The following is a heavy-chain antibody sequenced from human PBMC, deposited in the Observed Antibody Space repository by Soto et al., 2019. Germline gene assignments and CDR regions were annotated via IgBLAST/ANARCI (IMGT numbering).Heavy chain of an antibody. Sequence: SDTLYLNCPISGHSVSRHTADWNWIRQSPSRGLEWLGRTYYRSKWYNDYAVSVKSRITINPDTSKNQFSLQLNSVTPEDTAVYYCARDRETPYYYGMDVWGQGTTVT. CDR3: ARDRETPYYYGMDV. J-gene: IGHJ6*02. CDR1: GHSVSRHTAD. CDR2: TYYRSKWYN. V-gene: IGHV6-1*01.